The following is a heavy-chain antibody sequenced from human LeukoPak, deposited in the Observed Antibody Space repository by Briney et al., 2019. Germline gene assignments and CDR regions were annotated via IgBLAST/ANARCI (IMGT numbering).Heavy chain of an antibody. CDR2: IYYSGST. CDR1: GGSISSGDYY. V-gene: IGHV4-30-4*01. Sequence: SQTLSLTCTVSGGSISSGDYYWSWIRQPPGKGLEWSGYIYYSGSTYYNPSLKSRVTISVDTSKNQFSLKLSSVTAADTAVYYCASEQGDILTGVIDYGGQGTLVTVS. D-gene: IGHD3-9*01. CDR3: ASEQGDILTGVIDY. J-gene: IGHJ4*02.